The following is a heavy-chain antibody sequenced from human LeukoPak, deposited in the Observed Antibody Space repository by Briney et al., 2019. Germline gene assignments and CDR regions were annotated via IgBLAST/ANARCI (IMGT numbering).Heavy chain of an antibody. Sequence: PGGSLRLSCAASGFTFSSYAMSWVRQAPGKGLEWVSAISGSGGSTYYADSVKGRFTISRDNPKNTLYLQMNSLRAEDTAVYYCAKDLSGYDLGGYWGQGTLVTVSP. J-gene: IGHJ4*02. CDR1: GFTFSSYA. D-gene: IGHD5-12*01. CDR3: AKDLSGYDLGGY. CDR2: ISGSGGST. V-gene: IGHV3-23*01.